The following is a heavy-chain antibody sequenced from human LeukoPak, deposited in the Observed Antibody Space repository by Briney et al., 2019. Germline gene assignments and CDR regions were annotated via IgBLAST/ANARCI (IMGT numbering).Heavy chain of an antibody. V-gene: IGHV3-48*03. CDR1: GFTFRNYE. CDR2: ISRDGSTV. CDR3: ARDLGDWYTSGFDD. D-gene: IGHD3-10*01. J-gene: IGHJ4*02. Sequence: QAGGSLRLSCAGSGFTFRNYEMSWVRQAPGKGLEWVSHISRDGSTVYYRDSVKDRFTISRDNVKNSLYLQMNSLRVEDTGVYYCARDLGDWYTSGFDDWGQGSLVIVSS.